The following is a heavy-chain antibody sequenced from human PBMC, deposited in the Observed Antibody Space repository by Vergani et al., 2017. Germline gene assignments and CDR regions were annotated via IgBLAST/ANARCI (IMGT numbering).Heavy chain of an antibody. Sequence: QVQLVESGGGVVQPGRSLRLSCAASGFTFSSYGMHWVRQAPGKGLEWVAVIWYDGSNKYYADSVKGRFTISRDNSKNTLYLQMNSLRAEDTAVYYCAKDSRRLYYGRTHWVVYYMDVWGKGTTVTVSS. V-gene: IGHV3-33*06. CDR2: IWYDGSNK. CDR3: AKDSRRLYYGRTHWVVYYMDV. D-gene: IGHD3-16*01. J-gene: IGHJ6*03. CDR1: GFTFSSYG.